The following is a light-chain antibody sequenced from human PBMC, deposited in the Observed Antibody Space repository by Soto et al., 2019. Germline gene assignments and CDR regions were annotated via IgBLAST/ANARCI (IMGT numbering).Light chain of an antibody. Sequence: QCALTQPASVSGSPGQSITISCTGTSSDVGAYSYVSWYQQHAGKAPKLIIYDVTYRPAGVSNRFSGSKSGNTASLTISGLQAEDEADYYCSSYTSSSTLFGGGTKLTVL. CDR3: SSYTSSSTL. CDR2: DVT. V-gene: IGLV2-14*03. J-gene: IGLJ2*01. CDR1: SSDVGAYSY.